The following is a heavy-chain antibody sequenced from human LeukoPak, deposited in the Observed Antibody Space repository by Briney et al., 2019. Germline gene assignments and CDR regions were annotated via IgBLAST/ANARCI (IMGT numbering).Heavy chain of an antibody. J-gene: IGHJ4*02. CDR3: ARDYYYGSDY. CDR2: ISGNSRYI. Sequence: GGSLRLSCAASGFTSSSYSMNWVRQAPGKGLEWVSSISGNSRYIYYADSVKGRFTISRDNAKNSLYLQMDSLRAEDTAVYYCARDYYYGSDYWGQGTLVTVSS. D-gene: IGHD3-10*01. CDR1: GFTSSSYS. V-gene: IGHV3-21*01.